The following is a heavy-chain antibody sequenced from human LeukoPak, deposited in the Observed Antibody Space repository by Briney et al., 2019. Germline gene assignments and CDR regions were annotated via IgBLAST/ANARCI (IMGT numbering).Heavy chain of an antibody. D-gene: IGHD2-21*02. Sequence: PAVPLTLTCTLSVGSISSSSYYWGWVRQPPGKGLVWIGRIYYSRSIYYNPSLKIRFTISVFPSKDQFSLKLSSVTAADTAVYYCARLLNSVVSCGGDCYSYWGQGTLVTVSS. CDR2: IYYSRSI. J-gene: IGHJ4*02. CDR1: VGSISSSSYY. CDR3: ARLLNSVVSCGGDCYSY. V-gene: IGHV4-39*01.